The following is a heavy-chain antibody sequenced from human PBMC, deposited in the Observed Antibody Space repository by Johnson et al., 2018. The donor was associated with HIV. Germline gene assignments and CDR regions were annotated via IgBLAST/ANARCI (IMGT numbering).Heavy chain of an antibody. J-gene: IGHJ3*02. CDR1: GFTFSSYG. V-gene: IGHV3-30*18. D-gene: IGHD1-26*01. Sequence: QVQLVESGGGVVQPGRSLRLSCAASGFTFSSYGMHWVRQAPGKGLEWVAVISYDGSNKYYAASVKGRFTISRDTSKNTLYLQMNSLRAEDTAVYYCANGGQVGAHWRAFDIWGQGTMVTVSS. CDR3: ANGGQVGAHWRAFDI. CDR2: ISYDGSNK.